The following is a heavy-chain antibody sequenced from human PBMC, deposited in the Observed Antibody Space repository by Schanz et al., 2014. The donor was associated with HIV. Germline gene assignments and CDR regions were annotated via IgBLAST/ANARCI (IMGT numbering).Heavy chain of an antibody. J-gene: IGHJ6*02. CDR3: ARGDDYYGSGTPAYYHAMDV. V-gene: IGHV4-30-2*01. D-gene: IGHD3-10*01. CDR2: IYHTGGA. CDR1: GGSLSSGGSYS. Sequence: QLQLQESGSGLVKPSQTLSLTCAVSGGSLSSGGSYSWSWVRKPPGKGLEWIGHIYHTGGASYTPPLKSRVTMSGDKSKNQFSLKLSSVTAADTAVYYCARGDDYYGSGTPAYYHAMDVWGQGTTVTVSS.